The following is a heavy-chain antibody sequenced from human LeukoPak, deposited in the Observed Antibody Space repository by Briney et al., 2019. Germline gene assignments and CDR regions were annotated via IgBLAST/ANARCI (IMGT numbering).Heavy chain of an antibody. Sequence: GGSLRLSCAASGFTFSSYAMSWVRQAPGKGLEWVSSISSTSSYISYADSVKGRFTISRDNAKNSLYLQMNSLRAEDTAVYYCARELIAVADTVGDFWGQGIVVTVSS. V-gene: IGHV3-21*01. D-gene: IGHD6-19*01. CDR2: ISSTSSYI. CDR3: ARELIAVADTVGDF. CDR1: GFTFSSYA. J-gene: IGHJ4*02.